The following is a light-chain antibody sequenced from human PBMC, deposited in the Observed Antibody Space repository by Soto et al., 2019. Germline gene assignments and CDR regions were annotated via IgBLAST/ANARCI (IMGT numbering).Light chain of an antibody. J-gene: IGKJ2*01. CDR1: QAIRND. CDR2: GAS. Sequence: AIQMTQSPSSLSASVGDRVTITCRASQAIRNDLGWYQQKAGKVPKLLIYGASTLQSGVPSRFSGRGSGTDFTLTISSLQPEDFATYCCLQDYNYPRTFGQGTKLEIK. CDR3: LQDYNYPRT. V-gene: IGKV1-6*01.